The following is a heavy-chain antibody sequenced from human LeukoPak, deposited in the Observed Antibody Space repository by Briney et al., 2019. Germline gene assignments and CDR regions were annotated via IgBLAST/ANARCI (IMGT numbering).Heavy chain of an antibody. J-gene: IGHJ4*02. D-gene: IGHD3-22*01. Sequence: PGGSLRLSCAASGFTFSSYAMHWVRQAPGKGLEYVSAISSNGGSTYYANSVKGRFTISRDNSKNTLYLQMGSLRAGDIAVYYCARADSSGYVDYWGQGTLVTVSS. CDR3: ARADSSGYVDY. CDR1: GFTFSSYA. CDR2: ISSNGGST. V-gene: IGHV3-64*01.